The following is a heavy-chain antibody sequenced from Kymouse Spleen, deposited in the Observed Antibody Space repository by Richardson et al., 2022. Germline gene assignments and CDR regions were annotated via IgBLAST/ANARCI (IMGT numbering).Heavy chain of an antibody. D-gene: IGHD6-19*01. Sequence: EVQLVESGGGLVQPGGSLRLSCAASGFTFSSYAMSWVRQAPGKGLEWVSAISGSGGSTYYADSVKGRFTISRDNSKNTLYLQMNSLRAEDTAVYYCAKEFGWYEYYYYGMDVWGQGTTVTVSS. V-gene: IGHV3-23*04. CDR2: ISGSGGST. CDR1: GFTFSSYA. CDR3: AKEFGWYEYYYYGMDV. J-gene: IGHJ6*02.